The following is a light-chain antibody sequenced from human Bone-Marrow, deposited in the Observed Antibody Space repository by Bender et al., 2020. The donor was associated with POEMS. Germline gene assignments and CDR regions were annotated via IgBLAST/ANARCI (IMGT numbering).Light chain of an antibody. CDR2: EVD. J-gene: IGLJ3*02. V-gene: IGLV2-23*02. Sequence: QSALTQPASVSGSPGQSITISYTGTSSDVGNYNLVSWYQQHPGKAPKLIILEVDKRPSGVSSRFSGSRSGNTASLTISGLQADDESDYYCCSYAGDYTWVFGGGTKLTVL. CDR3: CSYAGDYTWV. CDR1: SSDVGNYNL.